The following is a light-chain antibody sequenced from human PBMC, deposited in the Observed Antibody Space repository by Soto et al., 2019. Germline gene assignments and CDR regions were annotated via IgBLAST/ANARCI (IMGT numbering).Light chain of an antibody. CDR1: QSISSW. CDR3: QQYESYSRT. CDR2: DAS. V-gene: IGKV1-5*01. J-gene: IGKJ1*01. Sequence: DIQMTQSPSTLPASVGDRVTITCRASQSISSWLAWYQHKPGQAPKLLIYDASSLESGVPSRFTGSGSETEFTLTISSLQPDDFATYYCQQYESYSRTFGQGTKVDIK.